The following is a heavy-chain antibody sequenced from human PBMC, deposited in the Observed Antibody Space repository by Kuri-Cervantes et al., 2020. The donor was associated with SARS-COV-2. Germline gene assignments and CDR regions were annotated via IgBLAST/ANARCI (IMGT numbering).Heavy chain of an antibody. D-gene: IGHD3-3*01. CDR1: GGSISSYY. Sequence: ESLKISCTVSGGSISSYYWSWIRQPPGKGLEWIEYIYYSGSTNYNPSLKSRVTISVDTSKNQFSLKLSSVTAADTAVYYCARSDFWSNGINYYYYGMDVWGQGTTVTVSS. CDR2: IYYSGST. V-gene: IGHV4-59*01. CDR3: ARSDFWSNGINYYYYGMDV. J-gene: IGHJ6*02.